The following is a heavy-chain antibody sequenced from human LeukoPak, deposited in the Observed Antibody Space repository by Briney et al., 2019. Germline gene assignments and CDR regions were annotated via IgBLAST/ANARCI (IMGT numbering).Heavy chain of an antibody. Sequence: SETLSLTCTVSGGSIRSYYWSWIRQHPGKGLEWIGYIYYSGSTYYNPSLKSRITISVDTSKNQFSLKLSSVTAADTAVYYCARAALRKYYYDSSGLNDAFDIWGQGTMVTVSS. CDR3: ARAALRKYYYDSSGLNDAFDI. V-gene: IGHV4-59*06. D-gene: IGHD3-22*01. J-gene: IGHJ3*02. CDR2: IYYSGST. CDR1: GGSIRSYY.